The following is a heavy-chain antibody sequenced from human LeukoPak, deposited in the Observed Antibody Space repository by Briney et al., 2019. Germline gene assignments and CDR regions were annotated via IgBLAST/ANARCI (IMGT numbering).Heavy chain of an antibody. V-gene: IGHV4-4*09. CDR1: GGPITSHY. CDR3: ARGSTWSYYYYYCMDV. D-gene: IGHD6-13*01. J-gene: IGHJ6*03. Sequence: SETLSLTCTVSGGPITSHYWSWIRQPPGKGLEWIGYISTSGSTNYNPSLKSRVTISLDRSKNQFSLILSSVTAADTAVYFCARGSTWSYYYYYCMDVWGKGTSVTVSS. CDR2: ISTSGST.